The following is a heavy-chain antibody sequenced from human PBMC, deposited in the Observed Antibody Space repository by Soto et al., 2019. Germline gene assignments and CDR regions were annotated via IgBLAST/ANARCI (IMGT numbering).Heavy chain of an antibody. Sequence: EVQLLESGGALEQPGGSLRLSCAASGLTFSTYGMTWVRLAPGRGLDYVSAISASGYNIWYADSVKGRFTISRDNSKSTLYMQMNSLRAEDTAIYYCAKTPRGGAYGDWYFDLWGRGTLVIVSS. CDR3: AKTPRGGAYGDWYFDL. D-gene: IGHD5-12*01. J-gene: IGHJ2*01. V-gene: IGHV3-23*01. CDR1: GLTFSTYG. CDR2: ISASGYNI.